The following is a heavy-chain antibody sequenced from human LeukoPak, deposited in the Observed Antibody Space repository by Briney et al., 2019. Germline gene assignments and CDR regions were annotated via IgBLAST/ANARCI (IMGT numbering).Heavy chain of an antibody. V-gene: IGHV4-34*01. CDR2: INHSGST. D-gene: IGHD6-19*01. CDR3: ARGLGSGWYFEAFDI. Sequence: SSETLSLTCAVYGGSFSGYYWSWIRQPPGKGLEWIGEINHSGSTNYNPSLKSRVTISVDTSKNQFSLKLSSVTAADTAVYYCARGLGSGWYFEAFDIWGQGTMVTVSS. J-gene: IGHJ3*02. CDR1: GGSFSGYY.